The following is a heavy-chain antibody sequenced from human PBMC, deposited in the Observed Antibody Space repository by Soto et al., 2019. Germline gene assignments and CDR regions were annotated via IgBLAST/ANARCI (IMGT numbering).Heavy chain of an antibody. J-gene: IGHJ6*02. V-gene: IGHV6-1*01. CDR2: TYYRSKWYN. CDR1: GDSVSSNSAA. D-gene: IGHD6-13*01. Sequence: SQTLSLTCAISGDSVSSNSAAWNWIRQSPSRGLEWLGRTYYRSKWYNDYAVSVKSRITINPDTSKNQFSLQLNSVTPEDTAVYYCSRQSQQLVPYYYYGMDVWGQGTTVTGSS. CDR3: SRQSQQLVPYYYYGMDV.